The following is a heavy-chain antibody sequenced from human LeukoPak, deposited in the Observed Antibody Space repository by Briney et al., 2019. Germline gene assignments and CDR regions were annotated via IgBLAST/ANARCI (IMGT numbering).Heavy chain of an antibody. CDR3: ARGQYFDWSPQRGGDAFDI. V-gene: IGHV1-46*01. CDR2: INPSGGCT. D-gene: IGHD3-9*01. Sequence: ASLTLSCTASGYTFTSYYMHWVRQAPGQGLEWMGLINPSGGCTSYAQKFQGRVTITRDTSTSTVYMELSRLRSEDTAVYYWARGQYFDWSPQRGGDAFDIWGQGTMVTVSS. J-gene: IGHJ3*02. CDR1: GYTFTSYY.